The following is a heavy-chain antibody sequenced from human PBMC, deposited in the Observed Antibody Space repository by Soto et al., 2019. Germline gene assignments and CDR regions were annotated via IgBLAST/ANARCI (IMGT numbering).Heavy chain of an antibody. V-gene: IGHV1-2*02. D-gene: IGHD3-22*01. Sequence: GASVKVSCKASGYTFTGYYMHWVRQAPGQGLEWMGWINPNSGGTNYAQKFQGRVTMTRDTSISTAYMELSRLRSDDTAVYYCARDSSGYYYPEYFQHWGQGTLVTVSS. J-gene: IGHJ1*01. CDR2: INPNSGGT. CDR1: GYTFTGYY. CDR3: ARDSSGYYYPEYFQH.